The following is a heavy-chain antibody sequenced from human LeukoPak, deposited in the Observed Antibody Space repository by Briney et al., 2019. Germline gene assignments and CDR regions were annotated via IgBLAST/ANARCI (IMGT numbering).Heavy chain of an antibody. Sequence: PSETLSLTCTVSGGSISSYYWSWIRQPPGKGLEWIGYIYYSGSTNYNPSLKSRVTISVDTSKNQFSLKLSSVTAADTAVYYYARRYYDSSDNYFDPWGQGTLVTVSS. CDR3: ARRYYDSSDNYFDP. CDR2: IYYSGST. CDR1: GGSISSYY. V-gene: IGHV4-59*01. D-gene: IGHD3-22*01. J-gene: IGHJ5*02.